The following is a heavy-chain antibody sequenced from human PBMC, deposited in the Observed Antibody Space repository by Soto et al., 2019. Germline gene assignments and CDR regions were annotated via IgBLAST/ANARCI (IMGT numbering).Heavy chain of an antibody. CDR3: ARAVGEYYYDSSGYNWFDP. V-gene: IGHV4-30-2*01. CDR2: IYHSGST. CDR1: GGSISSGGYS. J-gene: IGHJ5*02. Sequence: SETLSLTCAVSGGSISSGGYSWSWIRQPPGKGLEWIGYIYHSGSTYYNPSLKSRVTISVDRSKNQFSLKLSSVTAADTAVYYCARAVGEYYYDSSGYNWFDPWGQGTLVTVSS. D-gene: IGHD3-22*01.